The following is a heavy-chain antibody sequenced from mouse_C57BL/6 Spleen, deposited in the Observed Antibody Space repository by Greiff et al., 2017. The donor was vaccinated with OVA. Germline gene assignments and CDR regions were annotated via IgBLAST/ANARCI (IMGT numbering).Heavy chain of an antibody. Sequence: QVQLQQSGAELVKPGASVKLSCKASGYTFTSYWMHWVKQRPGQGLEWIGMIHPNSGSTNYNEKFKSKATLTVDKSSSTAYMQLSSLTSEDSAVYYCATHYYGSSLFDYWGQGTTLTVSS. CDR3: ATHYYGSSLFDY. CDR1: GYTFTSYW. V-gene: IGHV1-64*01. J-gene: IGHJ2*01. CDR2: IHPNSGST. D-gene: IGHD1-1*01.